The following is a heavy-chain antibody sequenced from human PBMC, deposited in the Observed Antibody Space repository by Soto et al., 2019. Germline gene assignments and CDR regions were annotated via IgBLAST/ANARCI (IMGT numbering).Heavy chain of an antibody. CDR3: ARDQFGHYDIFGTYYYYGMDV. J-gene: IGHJ6*02. D-gene: IGHD3-9*01. Sequence: PSETLSLTCTVSGGSISSYYWSWIRQPPGKGLGWIGYIYYSGSTNYNPSLKSRVAISVDTSKNQFSLKLSSVTAADTAVYYCARDQFGHYDIFGTYYYYGMDVWGQGTTVTVSS. CDR1: GGSISSYY. CDR2: IYYSGST. V-gene: IGHV4-59*01.